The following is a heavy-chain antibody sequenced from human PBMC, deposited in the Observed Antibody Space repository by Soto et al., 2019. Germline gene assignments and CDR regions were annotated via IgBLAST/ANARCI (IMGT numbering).Heavy chain of an antibody. CDR3: VRDSGAKISRS. J-gene: IGHJ4*02. V-gene: IGHV1-69*13. CDR2: IVPIYRTA. D-gene: IGHD6-13*01. Sequence: VASVKVSCKASGVTFSSYRINWVRQAPLQVLEWVVGIVPIYRTADYAQKFQGRVTITADESASTSYMELRSLKSQDTAVYYCVRDSGAKISRSWGQGTLVTLSS. CDR1: GVTFSSYR.